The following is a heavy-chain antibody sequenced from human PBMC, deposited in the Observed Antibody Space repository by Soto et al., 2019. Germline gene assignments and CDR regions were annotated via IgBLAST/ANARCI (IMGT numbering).Heavy chain of an antibody. Sequence: LSLTCTVSGGSISIYYWSWIRQPPGKGLEWIGYIYYSGSTNYNPSLKSRVTISVDTSKNQFSLKLSSVTAADTAVYYCARAPAVYGTNGVCYGAWFFDYWVQGTLVTVSS. CDR2: IYYSGST. J-gene: IGHJ4*02. CDR1: GGSISIYY. V-gene: IGHV4-59*01. CDR3: ARAPAVYGTNGVCYGAWFFDY. D-gene: IGHD2-8*01.